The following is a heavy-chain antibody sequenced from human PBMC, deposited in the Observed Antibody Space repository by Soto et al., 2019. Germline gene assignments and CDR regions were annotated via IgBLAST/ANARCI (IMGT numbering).Heavy chain of an antibody. CDR3: ARGHRDGYRSGSLDS. CDR1: GGSISSGGYS. Sequence: PSETLSLTCAVSGGSISSGGYSWSWIRQPPGKGLEWIGYIYHSGSTYYNPSLKSRVTISVDTSKNQFSLKLNSVISADTAVYYCARGHRDGYRSGSLDSWGRGTLVTSPQ. CDR2: IYHSGST. D-gene: IGHD5-18*01. V-gene: IGHV4-30-2*01. J-gene: IGHJ4*02.